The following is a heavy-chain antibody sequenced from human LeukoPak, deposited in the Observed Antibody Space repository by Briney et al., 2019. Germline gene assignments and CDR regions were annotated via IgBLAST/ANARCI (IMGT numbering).Heavy chain of an antibody. Sequence: ASVKVSRKASGYTFTGYYMHWVRQAPGQGLEWMGWINPNSGGTNYAQKFQGRVTMTRDTSISTAYMELSRLRSDDTAVYYCARDLSVRIAARPGYWGRGTLVTVSS. CDR1: GYTFTGYY. CDR2: INPNSGGT. CDR3: ARDLSVRIAARPGY. J-gene: IGHJ4*02. V-gene: IGHV1-2*02. D-gene: IGHD6-6*01.